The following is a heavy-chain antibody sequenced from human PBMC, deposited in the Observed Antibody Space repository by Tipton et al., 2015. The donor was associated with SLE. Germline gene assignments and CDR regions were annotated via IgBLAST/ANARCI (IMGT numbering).Heavy chain of an antibody. CDR2: ISGSGYTT. CDR3: AKSEDVLLVVHAST. D-gene: IGHD2-8*02. Sequence: SLRLSCVDSGFTFSSYAINWVRQAPGKGLEWVSGISGSGYTTYYADSVKGRFTISRDNSKNTLYLQMNSLSAEDTALYYCAKSEDVLLVVHASTWGLGTLVTVSS. V-gene: IGHV3-23*01. CDR1: GFTFSSYA. J-gene: IGHJ5*02.